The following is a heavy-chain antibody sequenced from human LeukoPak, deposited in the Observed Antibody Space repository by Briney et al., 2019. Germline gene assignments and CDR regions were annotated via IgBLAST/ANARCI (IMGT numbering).Heavy chain of an antibody. CDR1: GFTVSSNY. J-gene: IGHJ4*02. CDR3: ARALGDSGSYLFDY. V-gene: IGHV3-53*01. D-gene: IGHD1-26*01. CDR2: IYSGGST. Sequence: PGGSLRLSCAASGFTVSSNYMSWVRQAPGKGLEWVSVIYSGGSTYYADSVKGRFTISRDNSKNTLYLQMNSLRAEDTAVYYCARALGDSGSYLFDYWGQGTLVTVSS.